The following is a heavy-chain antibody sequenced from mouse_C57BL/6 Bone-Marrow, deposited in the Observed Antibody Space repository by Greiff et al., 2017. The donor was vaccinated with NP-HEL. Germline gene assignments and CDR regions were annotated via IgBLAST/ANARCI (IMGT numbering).Heavy chain of an antibody. J-gene: IGHJ2*01. V-gene: IGHV14-4*01. D-gene: IGHD2-5*01. CDR2: IDPENGDT. Sequence: VQLQQSGAELVRPGASVKLSCTASGFNIKDDYMHWVKQRPEQGLEWIGWIDPENGDTEYASKFQGKATITADTSSNTAYLQLSSLTSEDTAVYYCTTVYYSNDVEPFDYWGQGTTLTVTS. CDR1: GFNIKDDY. CDR3: TTVYYSNDVEPFDY.